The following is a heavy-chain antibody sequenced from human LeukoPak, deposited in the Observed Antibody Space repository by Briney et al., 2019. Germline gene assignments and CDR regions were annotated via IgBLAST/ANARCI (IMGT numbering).Heavy chain of an antibody. D-gene: IGHD3-3*01. CDR3: ARWHPSWDFPY. V-gene: IGHV5-51*01. J-gene: IGHJ4*02. CDR1: GYNFASYW. Sequence: GESLKISCKGSGYNFASYWIGWVRQMPGKGLEWVGIIYPRDSDTRYSPSFQGQVTISADKSISTAYLQWSSLRASATAMYYCARWHPSWDFPYWGQGTLVTVSS. CDR2: IYPRDSDT.